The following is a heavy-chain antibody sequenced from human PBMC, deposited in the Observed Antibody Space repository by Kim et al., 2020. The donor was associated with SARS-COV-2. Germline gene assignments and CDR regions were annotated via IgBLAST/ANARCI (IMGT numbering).Heavy chain of an antibody. CDR1: GYTFTSYG. D-gene: IGHD1-26*01. Sequence: ASVKVSCRASGYTFTSYGISWVRQAPGQGLEWMGWISAYNGNTNYAQKLQGRVTMTTDTSTSTAYMELRSLRSDDTAVYYCARSPLGHQATSGSYYSSYYYYGMDVWGQGTTVTVSS. CDR2: ISAYNGNT. J-gene: IGHJ6*02. V-gene: IGHV1-18*01. CDR3: ARSPLGHQATSGSYYSSYYYYGMDV.